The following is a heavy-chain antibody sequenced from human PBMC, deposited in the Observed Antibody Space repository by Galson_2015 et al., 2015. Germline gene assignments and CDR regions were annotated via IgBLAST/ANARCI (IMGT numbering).Heavy chain of an antibody. Sequence: TLSITCSVSGGSFRGHSWNWIRPPPGKGLEWIGEINHSGSTHYNPSLKSRFTLSVDTSKNQFSLKLSSVTAAETAVYYCAKGITGRDFDYWGQGTLVTVSS. CDR3: AKGITGRDFDY. D-gene: IGHD1-20*01. CDR1: GGSFRGHS. J-gene: IGHJ4*02. V-gene: IGHV4-34*01. CDR2: INHSGST.